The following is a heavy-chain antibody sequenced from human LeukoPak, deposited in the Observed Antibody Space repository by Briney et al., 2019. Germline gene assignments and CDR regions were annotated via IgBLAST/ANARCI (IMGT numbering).Heavy chain of an antibody. CDR1: GGSFSGYY. D-gene: IGHD2-15*01. CDR3: ARLRGVVGVAAGWFDP. J-gene: IGHJ5*02. V-gene: IGHV4-34*01. CDR2: INHSGST. Sequence: PSETLSLTCAVYGGSFSGYYWSWIRQPPGKGLEWIGEINHSGSTNYNPSLKSRVTISMDTSKNQFSLKLTSVTAADTAVYYCARLRGVVGVAAGWFDPWGQGTLVTVSS.